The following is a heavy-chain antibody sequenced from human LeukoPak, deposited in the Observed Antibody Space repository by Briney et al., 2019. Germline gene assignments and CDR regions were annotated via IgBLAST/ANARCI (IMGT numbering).Heavy chain of an antibody. V-gene: IGHV4-59*08. CDR3: ARVGNYNFDY. J-gene: IGHJ4*02. CDR2: LYYSGST. Sequence: SETLSLTCTVSGGSISGYFWSWVRQPPGKGLELIGYLYYSGSTNYNPSLKSRVTVSVDTSKDQFSLRLSSVTAADTAVYYCARVGNYNFDYWGQGTLVTVSS. CDR1: GGSISGYF. D-gene: IGHD1-7*01.